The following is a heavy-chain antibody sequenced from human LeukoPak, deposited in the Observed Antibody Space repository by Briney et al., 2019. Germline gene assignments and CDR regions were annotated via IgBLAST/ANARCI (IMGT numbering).Heavy chain of an antibody. CDR2: ISSSGSTI. Sequence: GGSLRLSCAASGFTFSSYEMNWVRQAPGKGLEWVSYISSSGSTIYYADSVKGRFTISRDNAKNSLYLQMNSLRAEDTAVYYCARTRYSSSWYGWDYYYYMDVWGKGTTVTVSS. V-gene: IGHV3-48*03. D-gene: IGHD6-13*01. J-gene: IGHJ6*03. CDR3: ARTRYSSSWYGWDYYYYMDV. CDR1: GFTFSSYE.